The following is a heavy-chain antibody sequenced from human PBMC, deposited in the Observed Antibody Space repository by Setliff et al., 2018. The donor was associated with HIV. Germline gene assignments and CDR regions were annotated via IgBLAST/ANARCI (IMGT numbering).Heavy chain of an antibody. D-gene: IGHD3-10*01. V-gene: IGHV3-21*01. Sequence: GGSLRLSCAASGFNFSSHTMNWIRQAPGKGLEWVSSISSTGTYIYYADSMKGRFTISRDNAKNSLYLQMNSLRADDTAVYYCAKDSRRGDAYNVGVFDFWGQGTMGT. J-gene: IGHJ3*01. CDR1: GFNFSSHT. CDR3: AKDSRRGDAYNVGVFDF. CDR2: ISSTGTYI.